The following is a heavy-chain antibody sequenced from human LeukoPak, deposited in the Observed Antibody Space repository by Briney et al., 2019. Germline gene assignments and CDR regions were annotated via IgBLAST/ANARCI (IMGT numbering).Heavy chain of an antibody. CDR3: ARVPVGTWFDP. Sequence: KPSETLSLTCTVSGGSISSYYWSWIRQPPGKGLEWIGYIYYSGSTNYNPSLKSRVTISVDTSKNQFSLKLSSVTAADTAVYYCARVPVGTWFDPLGQGTLVTVSS. V-gene: IGHV4-59*01. CDR1: GGSISSYY. J-gene: IGHJ5*02. CDR2: IYYSGST. D-gene: IGHD7-27*01.